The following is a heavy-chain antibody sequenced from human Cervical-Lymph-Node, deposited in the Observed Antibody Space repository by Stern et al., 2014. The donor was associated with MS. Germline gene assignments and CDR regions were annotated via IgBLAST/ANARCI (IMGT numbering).Heavy chain of an antibody. CDR3: ARCPQTSCYKGGFDY. D-gene: IGHD2-2*02. V-gene: IGHV3-23*01. CDR2: ISGSGGST. CDR1: GFTFSSFA. J-gene: IGHJ4*02. Sequence: EVQLLESGGGLVQPGGSLRLSCAASGFTFSSFAMTWVRQAPGKGLEWVSSISGSGGSTENADSVKGRFTISRDNSKNTLYLQLNSLRAEDTAVYYCARCPQTSCYKGGFDYWGQGTLVTVSS.